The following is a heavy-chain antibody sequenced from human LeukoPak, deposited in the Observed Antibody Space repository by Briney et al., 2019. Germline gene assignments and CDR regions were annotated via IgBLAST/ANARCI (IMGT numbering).Heavy chain of an antibody. CDR3: PQGRLFQGSGSSTWQWEV. D-gene: IGHD3-10*01. Sequence: PGWALRLSCVASVWTFSSYVMSWVRQAPGKGREGVAAICGSCGRTYYALSVKGRFTISRDKSKNTLSVQMNIPSDDATAVYVFPQGRLFQGSGSSTWQWEVWGKGPTVTVSS. CDR2: ICGSCGRT. V-gene: IGHV3-23*01. J-gene: IGHJ6*04. CDR1: VWTFSSYV.